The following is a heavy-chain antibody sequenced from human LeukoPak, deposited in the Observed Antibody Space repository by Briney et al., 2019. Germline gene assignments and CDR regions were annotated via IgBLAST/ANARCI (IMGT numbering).Heavy chain of an antibody. CDR2: IYNSGGT. D-gene: IGHD4-17*01. CDR3: ARGTYYGSFDL. CDR1: GFTISSNY. J-gene: IGHJ4*02. Sequence: GGSLRLSCAASGFTISSNYMSWVRQAPGKGLEWVSVIYNSGGTYYADSVKGRFTISRDNSKNTVSLQMNSLRVEDTSVYYCARGTYYGSFDLWGQGTLVTVSS. V-gene: IGHV3-66*01.